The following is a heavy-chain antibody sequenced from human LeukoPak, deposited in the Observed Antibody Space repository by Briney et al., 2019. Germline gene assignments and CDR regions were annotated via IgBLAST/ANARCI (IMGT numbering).Heavy chain of an antibody. CDR2: INPGGRTI. CDR1: GFTFSSYW. CDR3: ARVAVGRYDFDY. V-gene: IGHV3-74*03. J-gene: IGHJ4*02. Sequence: PGGSLRLSCEDSGFTFSSYWMHWVRQAPGKGLVWVSRINPGGRTITYADSVKGRFTISRDNAKNTLYLQMNSLRVEDTAVYYCARVAVGRYDFDYRGQGTLVTVSS. D-gene: IGHD1-26*01.